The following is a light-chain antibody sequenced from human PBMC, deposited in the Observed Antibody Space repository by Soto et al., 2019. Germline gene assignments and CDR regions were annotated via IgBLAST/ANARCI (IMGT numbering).Light chain of an antibody. CDR2: DVS. J-gene: IGKJ4*01. V-gene: IGKV1-5*01. CDR1: QSISYW. CDR3: QQYKNYLT. Sequence: DIQITQSPSAVSASVGDRVTITCRASQSISYWLAWYQQKPGKAPKLLIYDVSTLESGVPSRFSGSGSGTEFTLTISSLQPDDFATYYCQQYKNYLTFGGGTKVDIK.